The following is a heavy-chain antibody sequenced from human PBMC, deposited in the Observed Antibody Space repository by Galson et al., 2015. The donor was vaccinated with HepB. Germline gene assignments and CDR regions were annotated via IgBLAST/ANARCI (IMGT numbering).Heavy chain of an antibody. Sequence: SVKVSCKASGYTFTSYAMHWVRQAPGQRLEWMGWINAGNGNTKYSQKFQGRVTITRDTSASTAYMELSSLRSEDTAVYYCARGPHIVVVTAISYQHFQHWGQGTLVTVSS. D-gene: IGHD2-21*02. CDR2: INAGNGNT. CDR3: ARGPHIVVVTAISYQHFQH. V-gene: IGHV1-3*01. J-gene: IGHJ1*01. CDR1: GYTFTSYA.